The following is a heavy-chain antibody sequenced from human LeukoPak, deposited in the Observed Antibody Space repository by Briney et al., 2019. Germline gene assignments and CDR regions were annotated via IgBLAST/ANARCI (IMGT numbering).Heavy chain of an antibody. CDR1: GGSFSGYY. CDR3: ARERDYYGSGSYDY. Sequence: SSETLSLTCAVYGGSFSGYYWSWIRQPPGKGLEWIGEINHSGSTNYNPSLKSRVTISVDTSKNQFSLKLSSVTAADTAVYYCARERDYYGSGSYDYWGQGTLVTVSS. V-gene: IGHV4-34*01. CDR2: INHSGST. D-gene: IGHD3-10*01. J-gene: IGHJ4*02.